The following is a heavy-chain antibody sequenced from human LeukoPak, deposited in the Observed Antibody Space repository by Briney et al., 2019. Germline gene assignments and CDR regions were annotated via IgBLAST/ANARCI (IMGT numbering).Heavy chain of an antibody. V-gene: IGHV3-74*01. Sequence: GGSLRLSCAASGFTFSSYWMHWVRQAPGKGLVWVSRINSDGSSTSYADSVKGRFTISRDNAKNTLYLQVNSLRAEDTAVYYCARDGSSGWYGGRYFDYWGQGTLVTVSS. CDR1: GFTFSSYW. J-gene: IGHJ4*02. CDR2: INSDGSST. D-gene: IGHD6-19*01. CDR3: ARDGSSGWYGGRYFDY.